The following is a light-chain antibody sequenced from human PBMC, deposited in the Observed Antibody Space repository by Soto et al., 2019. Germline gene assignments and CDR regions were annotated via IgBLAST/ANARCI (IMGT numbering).Light chain of an antibody. CDR3: QKYNSARWA. CDR2: AAS. CDR1: LGISNY. Sequence: DIQMTQSPSSLSAAVGDRVTITCRASLGISNYVAWYQQKPGKVPKLLIYAASTLLSGVPSRFSGSGSGTDFTLTISSLQPEDVATYYCQKYNSARWAFGQGTKVDIK. V-gene: IGKV1-27*01. J-gene: IGKJ1*01.